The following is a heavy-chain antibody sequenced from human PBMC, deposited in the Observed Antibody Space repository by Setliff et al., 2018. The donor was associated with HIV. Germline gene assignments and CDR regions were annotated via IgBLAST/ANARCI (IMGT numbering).Heavy chain of an antibody. CDR2: IYSTGST. D-gene: IGHD4-17*01. J-gene: IGHJ4*02. Sequence: ETLSLTCTVSGASITSHYWSWIRQSPGRELEWIGYIYSTGSTNYNPSLQSRVSISMDASKNKFSLKVASVTSADTAVYYCAKGAGFYGDYTFDYWGQGNLVTVSS. CDR3: AKGAGFYGDYTFDY. CDR1: GASITSHY. V-gene: IGHV4-59*11.